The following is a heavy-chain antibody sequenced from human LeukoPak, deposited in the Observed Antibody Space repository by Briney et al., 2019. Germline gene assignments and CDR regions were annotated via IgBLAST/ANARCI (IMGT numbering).Heavy chain of an antibody. Sequence: PSQTLSLTCSVPGGSVSIGGYYWSWIRQHPGKGLEWIGYIYYSGSTYYNPSLKSRVTMSIDTSKNQFSLKLSSVTAADTAVYYCARGTVYTAMGNWGQGTLVTVSS. J-gene: IGHJ4*02. CDR2: IYYSGST. CDR3: ARGTVYTAMGN. CDR1: GGSVSIGGYY. D-gene: IGHD5-18*01. V-gene: IGHV4-31*03.